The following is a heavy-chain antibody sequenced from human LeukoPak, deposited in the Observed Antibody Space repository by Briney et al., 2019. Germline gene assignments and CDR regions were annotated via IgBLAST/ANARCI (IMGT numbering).Heavy chain of an antibody. D-gene: IGHD6-19*01. J-gene: IGHJ4*02. Sequence: GGSLRLSCAASGFTFSTYAMHWVRQAPGKGLEWVAFIRYDGGDIFYADSLKGRFTISRDNSKNTLYLQMNSLRAEDTAVYYCARDSQWLVEIDYWGQGTLVTVSS. V-gene: IGHV3-30*02. CDR1: GFTFSTYA. CDR2: IRYDGGDI. CDR3: ARDSQWLVEIDY.